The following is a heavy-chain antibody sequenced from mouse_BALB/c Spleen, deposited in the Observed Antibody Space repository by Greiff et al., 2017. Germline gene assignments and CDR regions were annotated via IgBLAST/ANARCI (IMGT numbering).Heavy chain of an antibody. J-gene: IGHJ2*01. D-gene: IGHD2-14*01. Sequence: EVQLVESGGGLVKPGGSLKLSCAASGFTFSSYAMSWVRQTPEKRLEWVASISSGGSTYYPDSVKGRFTISRDNARNILYLQMSSLRSEDTAMYYCARGAYYRYENFDYWGQGTTLTVSS. V-gene: IGHV5-6-5*01. CDR2: ISSGGST. CDR1: GFTFSSYA. CDR3: ARGAYYRYENFDY.